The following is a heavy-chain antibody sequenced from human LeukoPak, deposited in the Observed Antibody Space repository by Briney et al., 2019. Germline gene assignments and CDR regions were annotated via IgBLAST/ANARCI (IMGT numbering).Heavy chain of an antibody. D-gene: IGHD4-23*01. V-gene: IGHV3-74*01. Sequence: GGSLRLSCAASGFAFSSSWMLWVRQAPGKGLVWVSRIKTDGSSTSYADSVKGRFTISRDNAKNTLYLQMNSLKAEDTAVYYCARVPYGGNSNFDYWGQGTLVTVSS. CDR2: IKTDGSST. J-gene: IGHJ4*02. CDR1: GFAFSSSW. CDR3: ARVPYGGNSNFDY.